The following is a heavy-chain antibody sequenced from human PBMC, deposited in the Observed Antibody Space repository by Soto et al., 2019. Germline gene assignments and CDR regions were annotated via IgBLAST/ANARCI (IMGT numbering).Heavy chain of an antibody. D-gene: IGHD1-26*01. CDR2: ISYDGSNK. Sequence: QVQLVASGGGVVQPGRSLRLSCAASGFTFSSYGMHWVRQAPGKGLEWVAVISYDGSNKYYADSVKGRFTISRDNSKNTLYLQMNSLRAEDTAVYYCAKIGVGATHYWGQGTLVTVSS. J-gene: IGHJ4*02. V-gene: IGHV3-30*18. CDR1: GFTFSSYG. CDR3: AKIGVGATHY.